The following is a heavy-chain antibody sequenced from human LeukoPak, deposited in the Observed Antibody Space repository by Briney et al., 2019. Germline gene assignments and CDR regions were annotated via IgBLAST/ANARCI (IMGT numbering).Heavy chain of an antibody. CDR2: INHSGST. CDR1: GGSFSGYY. CDR3: ARRRVFSRGWFDP. J-gene: IGHJ5*02. Sequence: KPSETLSLTCAVYGGSFSGYYWSWIRQPPGKGLEWIGEINHSGSTNYNPSLKSRVTISVDTSKNQFSLKLSSVTAADTAVYYCARRRVFSRGWFDPWGQGTLVTVSS. D-gene: IGHD2/OR15-2a*01. V-gene: IGHV4-34*01.